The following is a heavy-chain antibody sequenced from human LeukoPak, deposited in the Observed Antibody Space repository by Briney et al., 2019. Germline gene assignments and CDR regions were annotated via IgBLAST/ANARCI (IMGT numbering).Heavy chain of an antibody. CDR2: INHSGGT. CDR3: ARGSGFWSGYFDY. D-gene: IGHD3-3*01. V-gene: IGHV4-34*01. CDR1: GGSFSGYY. Sequence: PSETLSLTCAVYGGSFSGYYWSWIRQPPGKGLEWIGEINHSGGTNYNPSLKSRVTISVDTSKNQFSLKLSSVTAADTAVYYCARGSGFWSGYFDYWGQGTLVTVSS. J-gene: IGHJ4*02.